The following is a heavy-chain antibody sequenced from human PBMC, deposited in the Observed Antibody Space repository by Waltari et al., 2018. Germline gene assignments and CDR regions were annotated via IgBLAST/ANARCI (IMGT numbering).Heavy chain of an antibody. CDR1: GFTFSSYS. D-gene: IGHD4-17*01. V-gene: IGHV3-48*01. CDR3: ARDRNGDIADDAFDI. J-gene: IGHJ3*02. CDR2: ISSSSSTI. Sequence: EVQLVESGGGLVQPGGSLRLSCAASGFTFSSYSMNWVRLAPGKGLEWVSYISSSSSTIYYADSVKGRFTISRDNAKNSLYLQMNSLRAEDTAVYYCARDRNGDIADDAFDIWGQGTMVTVSS.